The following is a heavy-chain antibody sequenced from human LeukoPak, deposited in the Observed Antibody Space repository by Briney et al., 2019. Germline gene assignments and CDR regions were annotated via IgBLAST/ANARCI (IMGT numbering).Heavy chain of an antibody. CDR1: GGTFSSYA. J-gene: IGHJ4*02. Sequence: ASVKVSCKASGGTFSSYAISWVRQAPGQGLEWMGGIIPIFGTANYAQKFQGRVTITADESTSTAYMELSSLRSEDTAVYYRARGGTYTVGSFDYWGQGTLVTVSS. CDR2: IIPIFGTA. D-gene: IGHD1-26*01. CDR3: ARGGTYTVGSFDY. V-gene: IGHV1-69*01.